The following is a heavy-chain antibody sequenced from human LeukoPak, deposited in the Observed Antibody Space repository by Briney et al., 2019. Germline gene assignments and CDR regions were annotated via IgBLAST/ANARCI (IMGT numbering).Heavy chain of an antibody. Sequence: GGSLRLSCAASGFTVRNNHMYWVRQAPGKGLEWVSAISGSGGSTYYADSVKGRFTISRDNSKNTLYLQMNSLRAEDTAVYYCAKDREIQLWLRPINFDYWGQGTLVTVSS. J-gene: IGHJ4*02. CDR2: ISGSGGST. V-gene: IGHV3-23*01. CDR1: GFTVRNNH. D-gene: IGHD5-18*01. CDR3: AKDREIQLWLRPINFDY.